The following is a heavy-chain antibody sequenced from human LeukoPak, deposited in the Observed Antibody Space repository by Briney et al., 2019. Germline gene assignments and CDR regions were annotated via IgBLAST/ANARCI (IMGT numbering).Heavy chain of an antibody. V-gene: IGHV3-53*01. CDR1: GFTVSSNY. J-gene: IGHJ4*02. CDR2: IYSGGST. Sequence: GGSLRLSCAASGFTVSSNYMSWVRQAPGKGLEWVSVIYSGGSTYYADSVKGRFTISRDNSKNTLYLQMNSLRAEDTAVYYCAKDALRSSGWYYFDYWGQGTLVAVSS. D-gene: IGHD6-19*01. CDR3: AKDALRSSGWYYFDY.